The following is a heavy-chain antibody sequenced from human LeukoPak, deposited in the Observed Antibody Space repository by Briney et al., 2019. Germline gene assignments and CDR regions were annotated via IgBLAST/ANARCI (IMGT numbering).Heavy chain of an antibody. CDR1: GFTFSSYS. CDR2: ISSSSSYI. Sequence: GGSLRLSCAASGFTFSSYSMNWVRQAPGKGLEWVSSISSSSSYIYYADSVKGRFTISRDNAKNSLYLQMNSPRAEDTAVYYCAGLGYSSGWYSFDYWGQGTLVTVSS. J-gene: IGHJ4*02. CDR3: AGLGYSSGWYSFDY. D-gene: IGHD6-19*01. V-gene: IGHV3-21*01.